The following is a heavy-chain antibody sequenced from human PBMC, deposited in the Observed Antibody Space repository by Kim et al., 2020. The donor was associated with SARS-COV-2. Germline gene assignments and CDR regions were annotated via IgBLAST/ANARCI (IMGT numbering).Heavy chain of an antibody. CDR2: INPSLGTT. V-gene: IGHV1-46*01. J-gene: IGHJ4*02. Sequence: ASVKVSCKASGYTFTNYYIQWVRQAPGQGLEWMGTINPSLGTTNYARRFQGRFTMTRDTSTRTVYLDLSSLRSDDTAIYYCAREKHARSYFDYWGQGTLVTVSS. CDR3: AREKHARSYFDY. CDR1: GYTFTNYY.